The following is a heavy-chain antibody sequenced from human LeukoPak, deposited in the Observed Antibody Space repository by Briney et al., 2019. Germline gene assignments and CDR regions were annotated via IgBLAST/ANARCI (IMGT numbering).Heavy chain of an antibody. CDR2: ISGSGGST. Sequence: RPGGSLRLSCAASGFTFSDYAMNWVRQAPGKGLEWASAISGSGGSTYYADSVKGRFTISRDNSKNTLHLQMNSLRAEDTAVYYCAKTASRNLAARPSFDYWGQGTLVTVSS. V-gene: IGHV3-23*01. J-gene: IGHJ4*02. CDR1: GFTFSDYA. CDR3: AKTASRNLAARPSFDY. D-gene: IGHD6-6*01.